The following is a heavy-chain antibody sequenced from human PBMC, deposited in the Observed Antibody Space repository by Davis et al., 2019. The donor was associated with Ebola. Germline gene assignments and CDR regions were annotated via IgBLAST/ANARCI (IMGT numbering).Heavy chain of an antibody. D-gene: IGHD2-15*01. Sequence: ASVKVSCKASGYTFTSYGISWVRQAPGQGLEWMGWISANNGNTNYSQKFQGRVTMTTDTSTSTAYMELSSLRSEDTAVYYCARDQIVVVVAATSPYYYYGMDVWGKGTTVTVSS. CDR3: ARDQIVVVVAATSPYYYYGMDV. CDR1: GYTFTSYG. CDR2: ISANNGNT. V-gene: IGHV1-18*04. J-gene: IGHJ6*04.